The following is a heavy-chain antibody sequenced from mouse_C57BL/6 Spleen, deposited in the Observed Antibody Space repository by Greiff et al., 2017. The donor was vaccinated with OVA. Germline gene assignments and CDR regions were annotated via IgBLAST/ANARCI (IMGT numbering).Heavy chain of an antibody. CDR2: INPSNGGT. Sequence: QVQLKQPGTELVKPGASVKLSCKASGYTFTSYWMHWVKQRPGQGLEWIGNINPSNGGTNYNEKFKSKATLTVDKSSSTAYMQRSSLTSEDSAVYYCARSGGWLLAWFAYWGQGTLVTVSA. D-gene: IGHD2-3*01. CDR3: ARSGGWLLAWFAY. CDR1: GYTFTSYW. J-gene: IGHJ3*01. V-gene: IGHV1-53*01.